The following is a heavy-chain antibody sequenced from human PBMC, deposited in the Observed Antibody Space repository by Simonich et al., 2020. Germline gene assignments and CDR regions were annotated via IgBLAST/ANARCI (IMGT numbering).Heavy chain of an antibody. CDR2: ISAYKGNK. CDR1: GYTFTSYG. V-gene: IGHV1-18*01. D-gene: IGHD2-15*01. J-gene: IGHJ4*02. CDR3: ARASRGTWWYYYFDY. Sequence: QVQLVQSGAEVKKPGASVKVSCKASGYTFTSYGISWVRQAPGQGLEWMGWISAYKGNKNYAQKLQGRVTMTTDTATSTAYMELRSLRSDDTAVYYCARASRGTWWYYYFDYWGQGTLVTVSS.